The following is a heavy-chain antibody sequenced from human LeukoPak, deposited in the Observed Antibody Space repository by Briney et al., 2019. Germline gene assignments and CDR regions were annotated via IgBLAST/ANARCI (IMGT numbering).Heavy chain of an antibody. V-gene: IGHV3-30*04. Sequence: GGSLRLSCVASGLTFSRYVIHWVRQAPGKGLEWVAVISKDGSDEYYADSVKGRFTVSRDPSKNSLYLQMNNLRGEDTAVYYCARAAPVRGVTFFDYWGQGTLITVSS. CDR1: GLTFSRYV. D-gene: IGHD3-10*01. J-gene: IGHJ4*02. CDR2: ISKDGSDE. CDR3: ARAAPVRGVTFFDY.